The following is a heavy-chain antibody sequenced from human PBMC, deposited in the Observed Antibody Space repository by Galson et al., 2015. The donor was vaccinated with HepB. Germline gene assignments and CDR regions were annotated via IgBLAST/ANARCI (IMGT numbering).Heavy chain of an antibody. CDR1: GYSISSGYY. D-gene: IGHD3-22*01. CDR3: ARVVDYDGHAYYGDY. Sequence: ETLSLTCSVSGYSISSGYYWGWIRQPPGKGLEWIGSIYHSARGRTYYNPSLKSRVTISVDTSKNQFSLNLSSVTAADTAVYYCARVVDYDGHAYYGDYWGQGTLVTVSS. J-gene: IGHJ4*02. CDR2: IYHSARGRT. V-gene: IGHV4-38-2*02.